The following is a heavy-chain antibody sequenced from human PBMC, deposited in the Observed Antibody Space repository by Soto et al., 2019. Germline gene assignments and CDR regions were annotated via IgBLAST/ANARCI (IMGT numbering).Heavy chain of an antibody. CDR1: GDSISSYY. V-gene: IGHV4-59*12. D-gene: IGHD3-22*01. J-gene: IGHJ5*02. Sequence: SETLSLTCTVSGDSISSYYWTWIRQPPGKGLEWIAFIYYGGSINYNPSLKSRVAISVDTSKNQFSLNLNSVTAADTAVYYCARDRNVRDYYDSSGHLNWFDHGGKGTLVTVS. CDR3: ARDRNVRDYYDSSGHLNWFDH. CDR2: IYYGGSI.